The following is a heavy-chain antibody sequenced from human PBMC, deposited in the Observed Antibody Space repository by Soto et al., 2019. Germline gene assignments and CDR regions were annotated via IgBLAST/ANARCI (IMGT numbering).Heavy chain of an antibody. D-gene: IGHD3-10*01. CDR1: GFSFRTYG. CDR2: ISSDESNK. V-gene: IGHV3-30*03. CDR3: VGGYYFGDY. J-gene: IGHJ4*02. Sequence: QVQLVESGGGVVQPGRSLRLSCAASGFSFRTYGMHWVRQAPGKGLEWVAAISSDESNKYYADSVKGRFTISRDNSKNTLYLQMNSLRAEDTAVYYCVGGYYFGDYWGQGTLVIVSS.